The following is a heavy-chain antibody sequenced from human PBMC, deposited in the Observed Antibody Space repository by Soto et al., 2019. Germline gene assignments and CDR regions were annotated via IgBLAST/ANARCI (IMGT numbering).Heavy chain of an antibody. CDR2: IIPILGIA. V-gene: IGHV1-69*04. J-gene: IGHJ6*03. D-gene: IGHD2-2*01. CDR3: ARETRDIVVVPAARPYYYYYMDV. CDR1: GGTFSSYT. Sequence: SVKVSCKASGGTFSSYTISWVRQAPGQGLEWMGRIIPILGIANYAQKFQGRVTITADKSTSTAYMELSSLRSEDTAVYYCARETRDIVVVPAARPYYYYYMDVWGKGTTVTVSS.